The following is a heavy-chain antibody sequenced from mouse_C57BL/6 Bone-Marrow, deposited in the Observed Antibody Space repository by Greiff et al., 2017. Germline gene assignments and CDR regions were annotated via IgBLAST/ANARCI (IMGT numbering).Heavy chain of an antibody. Sequence: QVQLQPPGAELVKPGASVKLSCKASGYTFTSYWMQWVKQRTGQGLEWIGEIDPSDSYTNSNQKFKGKATLTVDPSSSTAYMQLSSLTSEDSAVYYCARNDYDGDYCAMDYGGQGTSVTVSS. J-gene: IGHJ4*01. CDR1: GYTFTSYW. D-gene: IGHD2-4*01. CDR2: IDPSDSYT. V-gene: IGHV1-50*01. CDR3: ARNDYDGDYCAMDY.